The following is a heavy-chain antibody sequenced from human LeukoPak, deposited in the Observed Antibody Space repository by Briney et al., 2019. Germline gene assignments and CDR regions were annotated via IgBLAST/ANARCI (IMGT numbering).Heavy chain of an antibody. CDR3: ARAIKRGYSYGAVDY. V-gene: IGHV1-2*02. CDR2: INPNSGGT. J-gene: IGHJ4*02. Sequence: GASVKVSCKASGYTFTGYYMHWVRQAPGQGLEWMGWINPNSGGTNYAQKFQGRVTMTRDTSISTAYMELSRLGSDDTAVYYCARAIKRGYSYGAVDYWGQGTLVTVSS. CDR1: GYTFTGYY. D-gene: IGHD5-18*01.